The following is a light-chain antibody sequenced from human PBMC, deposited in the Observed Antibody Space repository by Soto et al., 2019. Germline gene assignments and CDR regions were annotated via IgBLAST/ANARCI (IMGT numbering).Light chain of an antibody. V-gene: IGLV2-11*01. J-gene: IGLJ1*01. CDR1: SSNFVGDNY. Sequence: QSAPTQPRSVSGSPGQSVAISCTGTSSNFVGDNYVAWYQKHPGKAPRLVVVDVNKRPSGVPDRCSGSKSGNTASLTVSGRQAEDEAAYYCCSDIGDYIYVFGTGIKVTVL. CDR2: DVN. CDR3: CSDIGDYIYV.